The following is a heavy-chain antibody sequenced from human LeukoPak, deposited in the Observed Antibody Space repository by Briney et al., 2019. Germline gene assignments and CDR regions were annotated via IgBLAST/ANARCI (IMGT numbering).Heavy chain of an antibody. V-gene: IGHV3-21*01. Sequence: GGSLRLSCAASGFTFSSYSMNWVRQAPGKGLEWVSSISSSSSYIYYADSVKGRFTISRDNAKNSLYLQMNSLRAEDTAVYYCARDRVWFGDSASRVDYWGQGTLVTVSS. D-gene: IGHD3-10*01. J-gene: IGHJ4*02. CDR1: GFTFSSYS. CDR2: ISSSSSYI. CDR3: ARDRVWFGDSASRVDY.